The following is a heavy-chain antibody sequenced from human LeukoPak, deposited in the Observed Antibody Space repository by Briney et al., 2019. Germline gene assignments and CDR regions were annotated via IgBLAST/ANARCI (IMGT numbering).Heavy chain of an antibody. D-gene: IGHD3-10*01. J-gene: IGHJ4*02. CDR1: GFTFSSYS. V-gene: IGHV3-23*01. Sequence: GGSLRLSCAASGFTFSSYSMTWVRQAPGKGLEWVSGISGSDGTTFYADSVKGRFIISRDNPKNTLFLQMNSLRAEDSVVYYCVKGITSHDFFSRGDWGQGTLVTVSS. CDR3: VKGITSHDFFSRGD. CDR2: ISGSDGTT.